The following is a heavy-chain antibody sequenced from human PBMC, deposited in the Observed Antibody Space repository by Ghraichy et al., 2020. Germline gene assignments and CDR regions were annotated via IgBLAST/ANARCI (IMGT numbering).Heavy chain of an antibody. CDR3: ARGQNWFDP. V-gene: IGHV1-8*03. Sequence: ASVKVSCKPSGYALAHVYIHFREPATCKGLGWKGWMNPNSGNTGYAQKFQGRVTITRNTSISTAYMELSSLRSEDTAVYYCARGQNWFDPWGQGTLVTVSS. J-gene: IGHJ5*02. CDR1: GYALAHVY. CDR2: MNPNSGNT.